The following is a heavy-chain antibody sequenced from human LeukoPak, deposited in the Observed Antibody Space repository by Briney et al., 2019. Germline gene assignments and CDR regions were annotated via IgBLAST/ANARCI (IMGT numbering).Heavy chain of an antibody. CDR3: ARVQRGIAVALDY. D-gene: IGHD6-19*01. CDR2: IKQDGSEK. V-gene: IGHV3-7*04. J-gene: IGHJ4*02. Sequence: GGSLRLSCAASGFTFSSFWMSWVRQAPGKGLEWVANIKQDGSEKYYLDSVKGRFTISRDNAKNSLYLQMNSLRAEDSAVYYCARVQRGIAVALDYWGQGTLATVSS. CDR1: GFTFSSFW.